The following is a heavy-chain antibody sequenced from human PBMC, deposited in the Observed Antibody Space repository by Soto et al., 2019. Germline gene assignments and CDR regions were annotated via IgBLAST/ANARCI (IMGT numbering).Heavy chain of an antibody. J-gene: IGHJ6*02. CDR1: GYTFTSYG. CDR2: ISAYNGNT. V-gene: IGHV1-18*01. D-gene: IGHD3-3*01. CDR3: ARDRDFWSGYLPYYYYGMSV. Sequence: GASVKVCCKASGYTFTSYGISWVRQAPGQGLEWMGWISAYNGNTNYAQKLQGRVTMTTDTSTSTAYMELRSLRSDDTAVYYCARDRDFWSGYLPYYYYGMSVWGQGTTVTVSS.